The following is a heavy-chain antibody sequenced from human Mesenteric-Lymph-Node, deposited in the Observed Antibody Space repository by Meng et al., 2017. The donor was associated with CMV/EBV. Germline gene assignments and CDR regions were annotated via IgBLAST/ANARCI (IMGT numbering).Heavy chain of an antibody. J-gene: IGHJ6*02. CDR1: GFTFSSHN. D-gene: IGHD5-18*01. CDR2: ISGSGGST. V-gene: IGHV3-23*01. CDR3: AKGDSYGWDYYYGMDV. Sequence: GESLKISCAASGFTFSSHNMNWVRQAPGKGLEWVSAISGSGGSTYYADSVKGRFTISRDNSKNTLYLQMNSLRAEDTAVYYCAKGDSYGWDYYYGMDVWGQGTTVTVSS.